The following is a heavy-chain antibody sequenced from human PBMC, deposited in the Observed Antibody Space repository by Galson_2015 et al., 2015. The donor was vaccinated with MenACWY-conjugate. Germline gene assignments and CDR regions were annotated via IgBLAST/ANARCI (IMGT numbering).Heavy chain of an antibody. J-gene: IGHJ3*01. CDR2: LNPGDSDS. CDR3: ARRKSYGPLTGLKVWALDV. CDR1: GYRLSHYW. Sequence: QSGAEEKKAGESLELSCKTSGYRLSHYWVAWVRQMPGKGLEWMGILNPGDSDSRYSPSLPGQVTILVATSMSTAYLQWSSLKASDTAMYDCARRKSYGPLTGLKVWALDVCGPGTLVSVSS. D-gene: IGHD1-20*01. V-gene: IGHV5-51*01.